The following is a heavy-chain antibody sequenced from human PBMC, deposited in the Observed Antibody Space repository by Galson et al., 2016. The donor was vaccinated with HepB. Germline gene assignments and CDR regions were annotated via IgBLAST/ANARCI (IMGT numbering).Heavy chain of an antibody. Sequence: SLRLSCAASGFSFSNYWMSWVRQAPGKGLEWVANINVEGSEKYYVDSVKGRVTISRDNSNNTLYLQMTSLSPEDTAVYYCARDKSFYYYGMDVWGQGTTVTVSS. J-gene: IGHJ6*02. CDR2: INVEGSEK. CDR3: ARDKSFYYYGMDV. V-gene: IGHV3-7*01. CDR1: GFSFSNYW.